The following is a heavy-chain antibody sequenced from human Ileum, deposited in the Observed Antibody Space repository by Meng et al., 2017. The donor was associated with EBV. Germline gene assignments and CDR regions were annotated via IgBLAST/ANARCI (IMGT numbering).Heavy chain of an antibody. V-gene: IGHV4-30-4*01. CDR1: GDSISSGGDF. CDR3: ARSLTTPYYFDD. CDR2: IYYSGNT. J-gene: IGHJ4*02. D-gene: IGHD1-14*01. Sequence: QVHLQESGPGLGQPSKTRSLTCTAVGDSISSGGDFWSWIRQPPGKGLEWIGYIYYSGNTYYKPSLKSRVTMSVDTSKNQFSLKLSSVTAADTAVYYCARSLTTPYYFDDWGQGTLVTVSS.